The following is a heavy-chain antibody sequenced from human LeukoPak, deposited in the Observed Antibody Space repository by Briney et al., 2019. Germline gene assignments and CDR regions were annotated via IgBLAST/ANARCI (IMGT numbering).Heavy chain of an antibody. CDR1: GFTFSSYG. Sequence: GGSLRLSCAASGFTFSSYGMHWVRQAPGKGLEWVAVISVDGSNEYYADSVKGRFTISRDNSKNTLYLQMNSLRPEDTAVYYCARGSRFVYYYGSGSYGGDWFDPWGQGTLVTVSS. V-gene: IGHV3-30*03. CDR3: ARGSRFVYYYGSGSYGGDWFDP. J-gene: IGHJ5*02. D-gene: IGHD3-10*01. CDR2: ISVDGSNE.